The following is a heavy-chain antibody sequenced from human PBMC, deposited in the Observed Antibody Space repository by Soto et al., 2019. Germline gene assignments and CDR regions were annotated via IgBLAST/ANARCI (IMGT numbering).Heavy chain of an antibody. V-gene: IGHV4-34*01. Sequence: PSDLSLTCAVYGGSFSGYYWSWIRQPPGKGLEWIGEINHSGSTNYNPSLKSRVTISVDTSKNQFSLKLSSVTAADTAVYYCARGRVKGYCSGGSCPRSHYYYGMDVWGQGTTVTVSS. CDR3: ARGRVKGYCSGGSCPRSHYYYGMDV. CDR1: GGSFSGYY. J-gene: IGHJ6*02. D-gene: IGHD2-15*01. CDR2: INHSGST.